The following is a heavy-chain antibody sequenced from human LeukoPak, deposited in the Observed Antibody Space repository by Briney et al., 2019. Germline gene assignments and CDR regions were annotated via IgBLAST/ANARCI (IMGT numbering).Heavy chain of an antibody. CDR3: ARSRVVYCSSTSCYGPYYYYGMDV. V-gene: IGHV4-59*01. Sequence: SQTLSLTCTVSGGSISSYYWSWIRQPPGKGLEWIGYIYYSGSTNYNPSLKSRVTISVDTSKNQFSLKLSSVTAADTAVYYCARSRVVYCSSTSCYGPYYYYGMDVWGQGTTVTVSS. D-gene: IGHD2-2*01. CDR2: IYYSGST. CDR1: GGSISSYY. J-gene: IGHJ6*02.